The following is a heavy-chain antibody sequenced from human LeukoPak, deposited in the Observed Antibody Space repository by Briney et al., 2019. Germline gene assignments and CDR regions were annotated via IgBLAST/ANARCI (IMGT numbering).Heavy chain of an antibody. CDR2: ISGSGVST. J-gene: IGHJ4*02. Sequence: GGSLRLSCEASGFTFSRYGMSWVRQAPGKGLEWVSAISGSGVSTYYADSVKGRFTISRDNSKNTLYLQTNSLRAEDTAVYYCAKEYGYTYGEFDYWGQGTLVTVSS. D-gene: IGHD5-18*01. V-gene: IGHV3-23*01. CDR3: AKEYGYTYGEFDY. CDR1: GFTFSRYG.